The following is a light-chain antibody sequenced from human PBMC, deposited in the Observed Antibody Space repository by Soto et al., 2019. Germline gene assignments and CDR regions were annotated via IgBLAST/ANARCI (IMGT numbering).Light chain of an antibody. CDR2: YAS. Sequence: DIQMTQSPSTLSASVGDTVSITCRASQSISGCMAWYQQKPGKVPKLLIFYASSLESGVPSRFSGSGSGTIFTLTISGLQPGDFATYYCQQYHSYSWTFGQGTKVEIK. CDR3: QQYHSYSWT. J-gene: IGKJ1*01. CDR1: QSISGC. V-gene: IGKV1-5*01.